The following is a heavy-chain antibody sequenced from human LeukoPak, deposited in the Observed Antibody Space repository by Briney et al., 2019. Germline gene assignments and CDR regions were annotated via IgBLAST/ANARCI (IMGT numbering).Heavy chain of an antibody. Sequence: GGSLRLSCAASGFTFSGSAMHWVRQASGKGLEWVGRIRSKANTYAAAYAASVRGRFTISRDDSNNTAYLQMNSLKTEDTAVYYCTRQRLVAAALEDFDYWGQGTLVTVSS. CDR1: GFTFSGSA. CDR2: IRSKANTYAA. V-gene: IGHV3-73*01. D-gene: IGHD2-2*01. J-gene: IGHJ4*02. CDR3: TRQRLVAAALEDFDY.